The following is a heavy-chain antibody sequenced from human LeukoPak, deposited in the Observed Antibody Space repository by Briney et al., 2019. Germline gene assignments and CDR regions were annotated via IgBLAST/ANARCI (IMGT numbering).Heavy chain of an antibody. CDR3: ARLLSLALLSFES. CDR2: IHNSGST. Sequence: SETLSLTCTVSGDSISSYYWSWIRQPPGKGLEWIGYIHNSGSTNYNPSLTSRLTISVDTSKNQFSLKLSSVTAADTAVYYCARLLSLALLSFESWGQGILVTVSS. V-gene: IGHV4-59*08. CDR1: GDSISSYY. J-gene: IGHJ4*02. D-gene: IGHD2/OR15-2a*01.